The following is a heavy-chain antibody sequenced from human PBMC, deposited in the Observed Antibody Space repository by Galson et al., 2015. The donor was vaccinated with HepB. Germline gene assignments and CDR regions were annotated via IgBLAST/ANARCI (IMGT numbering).Heavy chain of an antibody. CDR3: ARHIPHGPGFYRDV. V-gene: IGHV5-51*01. Sequence: QSGAEVKKPGESLKISCKGSGYTFAGYRIGWVRQMPGKGLEWMGLIYPGDSDARYSPSFQGQVTISADKSISTAYLQWSSLKASDTAMYFCARHIPHGPGFYRDVWCKGTTFIVSS. CDR2: IYPGDSDA. D-gene: IGHD2-2*02. CDR1: GYTFAGYR. J-gene: IGHJ6*03.